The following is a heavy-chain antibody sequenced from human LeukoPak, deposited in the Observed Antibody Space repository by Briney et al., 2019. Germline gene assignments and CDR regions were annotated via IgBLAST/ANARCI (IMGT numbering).Heavy chain of an antibody. CDR1: GYTFTSYG. D-gene: IGHD3-22*01. Sequence: GATVKVSCKASGYTFTSYGISWVRQAPGQGLEWMGWISAYNGNTNYAQKLQGRVTMTTDTSTSTAYMELRSLRSDDTAVYYCARARAYYYDSSGYSDRWGQGTLVTVSS. V-gene: IGHV1-18*01. J-gene: IGHJ5*02. CDR2: ISAYNGNT. CDR3: ARARAYYYDSSGYSDR.